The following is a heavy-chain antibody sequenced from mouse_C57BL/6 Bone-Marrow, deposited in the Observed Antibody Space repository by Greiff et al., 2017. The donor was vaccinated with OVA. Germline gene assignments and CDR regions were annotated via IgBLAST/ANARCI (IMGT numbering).Heavy chain of an antibody. D-gene: IGHD2-14*01. CDR1: GFTFSSYA. J-gene: IGHJ4*01. CDR2: ISSGGDYI. V-gene: IGHV5-9-1*02. Sequence: DVKLVESGEGLVKPGGSLKLSCAASGFTFSSYAMSWVRQTPEKRLEWVAYISSGGDYIYYADTVKGRFTLSRDNARNTPYLQMSSLKSEDTAMYDCTRWVPCYYAMDYWGQGTSVTVSS. CDR3: TRWVPCYYAMDY.